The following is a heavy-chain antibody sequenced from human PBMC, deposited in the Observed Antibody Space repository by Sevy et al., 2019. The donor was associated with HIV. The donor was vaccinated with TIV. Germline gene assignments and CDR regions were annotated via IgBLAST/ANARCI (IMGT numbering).Heavy chain of an antibody. CDR2: IYYSGRT. CDR3: ARMKFWNGYFDY. Sequence: SETLSLTCSVSGGSISNADSYWSWIRQPPGKGLEWIGYIYYSGRTYYNPSLKSRISISVDTSRNQFSLSLDSVTAADTAVYYCARMKFWNGYFDYWGQGTLVTVSS. V-gene: IGHV4-30-4*01. J-gene: IGHJ4*02. D-gene: IGHD3-3*01. CDR1: GGSISNADSY.